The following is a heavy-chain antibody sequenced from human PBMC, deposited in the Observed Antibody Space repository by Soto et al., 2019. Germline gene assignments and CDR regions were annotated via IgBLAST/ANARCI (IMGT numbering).Heavy chain of an antibody. CDR2: IIPIFGTA. D-gene: IGHD3-9*01. V-gene: IGHV1-69*13. CDR3: ARYARYFDWSHYYGMDV. CDR1: GGTFSSYA. J-gene: IGHJ6*02. Sequence: SVKVSCKASGGTFSSYAISWVRQAPGHGLEWMGGIIPIFGTANYAQKFQGRVTITADESTSTAYMELSSLRSEDTAVYYCARYARYFDWSHYYGMDVWGQGTTVTVSS.